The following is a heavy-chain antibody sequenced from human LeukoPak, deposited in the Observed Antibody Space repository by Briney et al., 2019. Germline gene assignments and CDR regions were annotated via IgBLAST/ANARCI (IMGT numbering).Heavy chain of an antibody. D-gene: IGHD3-16*02. V-gene: IGHV1-2*02. CDR3: ATDLHLGELSLYAPFDY. Sequence: ASVKVSCKASGYTFTGYYMHWVRQAPGQGLEWMGWINPNSGGTNYAQKFQGRVTMTRDTSISTAYMELSRLRSDDTALYYCATDLHLGELSLYAPFDYWGQGTLVTVSS. CDR2: INPNSGGT. CDR1: GYTFTGYY. J-gene: IGHJ4*02.